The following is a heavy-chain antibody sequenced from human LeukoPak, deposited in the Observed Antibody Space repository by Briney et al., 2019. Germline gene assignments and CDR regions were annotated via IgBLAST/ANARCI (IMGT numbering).Heavy chain of an antibody. V-gene: IGHV4-34*01. CDR3: ARGYYDILTGYYPFDY. Sequence: SETLSLTCAVYGGSFSGYYWSWLRQPPGKGLEWIGEINHSGSTNYNPSLKSRVTISVDTSKNQFSLKLSSVTAADTAVYYCARGYYDILTGYYPFDYWGQGTLVTVSS. CDR2: INHSGST. D-gene: IGHD3-9*01. J-gene: IGHJ4*02. CDR1: GGSFSGYY.